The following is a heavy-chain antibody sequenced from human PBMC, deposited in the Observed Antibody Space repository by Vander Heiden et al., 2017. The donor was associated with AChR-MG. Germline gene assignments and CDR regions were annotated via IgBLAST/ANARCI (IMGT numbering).Heavy chain of an antibody. J-gene: IGHJ4*01. CDR1: GFTFTNYH. D-gene: IGHD1-26*01. CDR2: INPSLDST. V-gene: IGHV1-46*03. Sequence: QVQLVQSGAEVKKPGASLKVSCKTSGFTFTNYHMHWVRQAPGQGLEWVGTINPSLDSTHYAQKFQGRVRMTRDTSTKTVYMDMTSLRPEDTAVYFCAREVTGSFYFDFWGQVRLVTVSS. CDR3: AREVTGSFYFDF.